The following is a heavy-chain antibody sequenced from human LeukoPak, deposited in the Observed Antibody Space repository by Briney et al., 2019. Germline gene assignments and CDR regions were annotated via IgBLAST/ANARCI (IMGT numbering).Heavy chain of an antibody. CDR3: ARDHIAVAGNAAFDI. D-gene: IGHD6-19*01. CDR2: ISAYNGNT. CDR1: GYTFTSYG. J-gene: IGHJ3*02. V-gene: IGHV1-18*01. Sequence: ASVKVSCKTSGYTFTSYGISWVRQAPGQGLEWMGWISAYNGNTNYAQKLQGRVTMTTDTSTSTAYMELRSLRSDDTAVYYCARDHIAVAGNAAFDIWGQGTMVTVSS.